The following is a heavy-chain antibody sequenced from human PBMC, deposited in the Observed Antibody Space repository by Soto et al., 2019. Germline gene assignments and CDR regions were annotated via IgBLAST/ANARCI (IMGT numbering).Heavy chain of an antibody. CDR2: LYYGDST. J-gene: IGHJ2*01. V-gene: IGHV4-59*12. D-gene: IGHD1-1*01. CDR3: ARGREAYNGWYFDL. CDR1: GDSIRSDY. Sequence: SETLSLTCSVSGDSIRSDYWSWIRQPPGKALEWIGYLYYGDSTNYNPSLESRVTISADTSKNQFSLNLKSVIAADTAIYYCARGREAYNGWYFDLWGRGTLVTVSS.